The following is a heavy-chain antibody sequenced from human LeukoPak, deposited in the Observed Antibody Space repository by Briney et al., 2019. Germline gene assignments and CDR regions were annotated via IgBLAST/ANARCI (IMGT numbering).Heavy chain of an antibody. CDR1: GGTFSSYA. D-gene: IGHD6-19*01. CDR2: IIPIFGTA. J-gene: IGHJ6*04. V-gene: IGHV1-69*13. Sequence: ASVKVSCKASGGTFSSYAISWVRQAPGQGLEWMGGIIPIFGTANYAQKFQGRVTITADESTSTAYMELSSLRSEDTAVYYCARGGTDSSDWLNYYYGMDVWGKGTTVTVSS. CDR3: ARGGTDSSDWLNYYYGMDV.